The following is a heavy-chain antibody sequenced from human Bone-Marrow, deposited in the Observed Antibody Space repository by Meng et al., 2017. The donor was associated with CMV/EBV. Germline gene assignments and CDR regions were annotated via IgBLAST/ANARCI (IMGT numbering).Heavy chain of an antibody. CDR2: IIPIFGTA. J-gene: IGHJ6*02. D-gene: IGHD3-16*01. V-gene: IGHV1-69*05. CDR1: GGTFSSYA. Sequence: SVKVSCKASGGTFSSYAISWVRQAPGQGLEWMGGIIPIFGTANYAQKFQGRVTITTDESTSTAYMDLSRLRSDDTAVYYCARGTIMIRDYHHHGLDVWGHGTSVTVSS. CDR3: ARGTIMIRDYHHHGLDV.